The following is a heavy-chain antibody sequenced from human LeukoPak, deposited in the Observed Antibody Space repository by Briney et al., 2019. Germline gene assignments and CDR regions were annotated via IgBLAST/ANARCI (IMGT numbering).Heavy chain of an antibody. CDR1: GYTLTELS. CDR3: ARGSSSGYSPFDY. D-gene: IGHD3-22*01. V-gene: IGHV1-24*01. J-gene: IGHJ4*02. CDR2: FDPEDGET. Sequence: ASVKVSCKVSGYTLTELSMHWVRQAPGKGLEWMGGFDPEDGETIYAQKFQGRVTMTTDTSTSTAYMELRSLRSDDTAVYYCARGSSSGYSPFDYWGQGTLVTVSS.